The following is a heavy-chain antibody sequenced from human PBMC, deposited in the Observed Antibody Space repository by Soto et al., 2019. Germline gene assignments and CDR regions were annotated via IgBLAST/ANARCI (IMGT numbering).Heavy chain of an antibody. CDR2: IYYSGST. J-gene: IGHJ5*02. CDR3: ARSVSSIAARRFNWFDP. D-gene: IGHD6-6*01. Sequence: QVQLQESGPGLVKPSQTLSLTCTVSGGSISSGGYYWSWIRQHPGKGLEWIGYIYYSGSTYYNPSLKSRVTISVDTSKNQFSLKLSSMTAADTAVYYCARSVSSIAARRFNWFDPWGQGTLVTVSS. V-gene: IGHV4-31*03. CDR1: GGSISSGGYY.